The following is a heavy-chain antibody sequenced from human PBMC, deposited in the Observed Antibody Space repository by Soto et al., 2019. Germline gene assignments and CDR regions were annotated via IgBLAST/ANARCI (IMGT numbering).Heavy chain of an antibody. D-gene: IGHD5-12*01. CDR3: QKRNGDLEIRKITVATFWGAVQL. J-gene: IGHJ3*01. CDR2: ISWNSGSR. Sequence: EVQLVESGGGLVQPGRSLRLSCAASGFTFDDYAMHWVRQVPGKGPEWVSGISWNSGSRGYAESVRGRFTISRNNVNNSLELQINCLRADVTTLYSCQKRNGDLEIRKITVATFWGAVQLWGQGTMVTVSS. CDR1: GFTFDDYA. V-gene: IGHV3-9*01.